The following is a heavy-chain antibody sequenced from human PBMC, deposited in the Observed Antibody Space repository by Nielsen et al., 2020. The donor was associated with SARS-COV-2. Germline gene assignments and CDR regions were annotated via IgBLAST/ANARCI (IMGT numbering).Heavy chain of an antibody. Sequence: WVRQAPGQGLEWMGRIHPITGDTKYGLKFQGWVTMTRDTSISTAYMELSRLRSDDTAVYYCARGRRRDECSGGSRYYDYWGQGTLVTVSS. J-gene: IGHJ4*02. CDR2: IHPITGDT. V-gene: IGHV1-2*04. CDR3: ARGRRRDECSGGSRYYDY. D-gene: IGHD2-15*01.